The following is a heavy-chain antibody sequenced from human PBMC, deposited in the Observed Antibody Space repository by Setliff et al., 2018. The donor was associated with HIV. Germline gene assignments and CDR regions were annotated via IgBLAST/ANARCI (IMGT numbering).Heavy chain of an antibody. D-gene: IGHD6-19*01. CDR1: GYTFTSYS. Sequence: ASVKVSCKSSGYTFTSYSMHWVRQAPGQGLEWMGIINPSGGSTSYAQKFQGRVTMTRDTSTSTVYMELSSLRSEDTAVYYCAGGGQWRPDYWGLGTLVTVSS. V-gene: IGHV1-46*01. CDR2: INPSGGST. J-gene: IGHJ4*02. CDR3: AGGGQWRPDY.